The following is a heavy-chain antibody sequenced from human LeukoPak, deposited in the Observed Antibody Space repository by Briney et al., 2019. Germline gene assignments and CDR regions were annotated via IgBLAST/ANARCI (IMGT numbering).Heavy chain of an antibody. CDR1: GFTLSSYS. CDR3: ARRPEGLDY. V-gene: IGHV3-21*01. J-gene: IGHJ4*02. Sequence: GGFLRLSCAASGFTLSSYSMNWVRQAPGKGLEWVSSISSRNSYIYYADSVEGRFTISRDNAKNSLYLQMNSLRAEDTAVYYCARRPEGLDYWGQGTLVTVSS. CDR2: ISSRNSYI.